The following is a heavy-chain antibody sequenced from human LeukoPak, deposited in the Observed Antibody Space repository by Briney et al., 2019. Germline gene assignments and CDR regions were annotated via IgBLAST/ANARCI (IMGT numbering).Heavy chain of an antibody. Sequence: ASVKVSCKASGYTFTGCYMHWVRQAPGQGLEWMGRINPNSGGTNYAQKFQGRVTMTRDTSISTAYMELSRLRSDDTAVYYCAREYSYGLHFDYWGQGTLVTVSS. CDR2: INPNSGGT. CDR1: GYTFTGCY. CDR3: AREYSYGLHFDY. D-gene: IGHD5-18*01. J-gene: IGHJ4*02. V-gene: IGHV1-2*06.